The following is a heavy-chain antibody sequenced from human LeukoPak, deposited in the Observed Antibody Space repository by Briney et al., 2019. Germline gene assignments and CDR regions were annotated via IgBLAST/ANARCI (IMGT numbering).Heavy chain of an antibody. Sequence: GGSLRLSCAASGFTFSTYGMHWVRQAPGKGLEWVAFIRSDGSHKYYADSVKGRFTISRYNSKNTLYLQMNSLRAEDTAVYFCAKDLRAYGGKTYFDYWGQGTLVTVSS. CDR2: IRSDGSHK. D-gene: IGHD4-23*01. CDR3: AKDLRAYGGKTYFDY. V-gene: IGHV3-30*02. J-gene: IGHJ4*02. CDR1: GFTFSTYG.